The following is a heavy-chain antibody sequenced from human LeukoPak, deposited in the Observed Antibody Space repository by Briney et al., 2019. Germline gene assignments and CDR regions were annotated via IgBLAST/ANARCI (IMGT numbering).Heavy chain of an antibody. Sequence: SETLSLTCAVYGGSFSAYYWSWIRQPPGKGLEWIGEINHSGSTKYNPSLKSRVTISGDTSKNQFSLKLRSVTAADTAVYYCARDLKTDKYDYWGQGTLVTVSS. V-gene: IGHV4-34*01. CDR2: INHSGST. CDR1: GGSFSAYY. CDR3: ARDLKTDKYDY. J-gene: IGHJ4*02.